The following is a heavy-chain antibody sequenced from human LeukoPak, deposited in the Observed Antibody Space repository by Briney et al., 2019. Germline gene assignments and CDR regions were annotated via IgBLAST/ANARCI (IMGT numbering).Heavy chain of an antibody. CDR1: GFTFSSYG. D-gene: IGHD4-17*01. CDR2: IRYDGSNK. Sequence: PGGSLRLSCAASGFTFSSYGMHWVRQAPGKGLEWVAFIRYDGSNKYYADPVKGRFTISRDNSKNTLYLQMNSLRAEDTAVYYCAKSGGVTTTLGYWGQGTLVTVSS. V-gene: IGHV3-30*02. J-gene: IGHJ4*02. CDR3: AKSGGVTTTLGY.